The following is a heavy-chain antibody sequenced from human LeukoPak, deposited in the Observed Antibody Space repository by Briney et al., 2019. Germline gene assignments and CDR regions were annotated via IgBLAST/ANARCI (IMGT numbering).Heavy chain of an antibody. CDR1: GYTFTSYY. D-gene: IGHD4-11*01. Sequence: RASVKVSCKASGYTFTSYYMRWVRQAPGQGLEWMGIINPSGGSTSYAQKFQGRVTMTRDMSTSTVYMELSSLRSEDTAVYYCARGPSNYVWFDPWGQGTLVTVSS. CDR2: INPSGGST. V-gene: IGHV1-46*01. CDR3: ARGPSNYVWFDP. J-gene: IGHJ5*02.